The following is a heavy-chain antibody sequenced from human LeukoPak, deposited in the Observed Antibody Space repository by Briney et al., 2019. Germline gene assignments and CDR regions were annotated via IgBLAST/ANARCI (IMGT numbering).Heavy chain of an antibody. CDR3: ARGSSSGDAFDY. D-gene: IGHD6-6*01. J-gene: IGHJ4*02. CDR1: AFTVSSNY. CDR2: IYSGGST. Sequence: GGSLRPFCAASAFTVSSNYMSCVRQAPGKGLEWVSVIYSGGSTYYADSVKGRFTISSDNSKNTLYLQMNSLRAEDTAVYYCARGSSSGDAFDYWGRGTLVTVSS. V-gene: IGHV3-53*01.